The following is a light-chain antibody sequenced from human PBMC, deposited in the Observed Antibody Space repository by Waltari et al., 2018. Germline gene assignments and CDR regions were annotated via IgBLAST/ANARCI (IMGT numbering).Light chain of an antibody. CDR3: SSYTSSSSPVV. Sequence: QSALTQPASVSGSPGQSITISCTGTSSDVGGYNHVSWYQQHPGKAPKLIIYEVSNRPCGVSVRFSGSKSGNTASLTISGLQAEDEADYYCSSYTSSSSPVVFGGGTKLTVL. CDR1: SSDVGGYNH. V-gene: IGLV2-14*01. CDR2: EVS. J-gene: IGLJ2*01.